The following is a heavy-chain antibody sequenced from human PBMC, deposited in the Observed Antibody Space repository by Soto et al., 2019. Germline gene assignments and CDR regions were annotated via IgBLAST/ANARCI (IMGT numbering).Heavy chain of an antibody. D-gene: IGHD4-4*01. CDR1: GGSISSSNW. V-gene: IGHV4-4*02. J-gene: IGHJ6*02. CDR3: ARDQGLGVTTIYGMDV. Sequence: SETLSLTCAVSGGSISSSNWWSWVRQPPGKGLEWIGEIYHSGSTNYNPSLKSRVTISVDKSKNQFSLKLSSVTAADTAVYYCARDQGLGVTTIYGMDVWGQGTTVTVS. CDR2: IYHSGST.